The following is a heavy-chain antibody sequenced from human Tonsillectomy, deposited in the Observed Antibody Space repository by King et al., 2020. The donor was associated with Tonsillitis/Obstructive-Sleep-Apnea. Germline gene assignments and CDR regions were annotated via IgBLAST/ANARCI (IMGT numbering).Heavy chain of an antibody. CDR3: ARVRGYTSSSVN. CDR2: INNDGSST. J-gene: IGHJ4*02. CDR1: GFTFSSYW. D-gene: IGHD6-6*01. V-gene: IGHV3-74*01. Sequence: VQLVESGGGLVQPGGSLRLSCAASGFTFSSYWMHWVRQAPGKGLVWVSRINNDGSSTIYVDSVKGRFTISRDNAKNTLYLQMNSLRAEDTAVYYCARVRGYTSSSVNWGQGTLVTVSS.